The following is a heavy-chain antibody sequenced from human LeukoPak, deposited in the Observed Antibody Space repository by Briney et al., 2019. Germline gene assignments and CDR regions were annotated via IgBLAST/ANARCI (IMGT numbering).Heavy chain of an antibody. J-gene: IGHJ5*02. Sequence: GGSLRLSCAASGFTFSSYGMHWVRQAPGKGLEWVAFIRYDGSNKYYADSVKGRFTISRDNSKNTLYLQMNSLRAEDTAVYYCAKDPEYSSSSGGNWFDPWGQGTLVTVSS. V-gene: IGHV3-30*02. CDR2: IRYDGSNK. D-gene: IGHD6-6*01. CDR3: AKDPEYSSSSGGNWFDP. CDR1: GFTFSSYG.